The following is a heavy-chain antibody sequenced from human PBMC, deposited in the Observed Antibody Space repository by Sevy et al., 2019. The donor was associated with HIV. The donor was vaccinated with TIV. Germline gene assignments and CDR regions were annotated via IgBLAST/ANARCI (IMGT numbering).Heavy chain of an antibody. CDR3: ARGGPNQQQLDYFDY. V-gene: IGHV4-59*01. CDR1: GVSISPYY. CDR2: SGNT. J-gene: IGHJ4*02. Sequence: SKTLSLTCTVSGVSISPYYWAWIRQPPGKGLECIGFSGNTNYNPSLKTRVTTSVDTSKNQFSLKLSSVTAADTATYYCARGGPNQQQLDYFDYWGQGTLVTVSS. D-gene: IGHD6-13*01.